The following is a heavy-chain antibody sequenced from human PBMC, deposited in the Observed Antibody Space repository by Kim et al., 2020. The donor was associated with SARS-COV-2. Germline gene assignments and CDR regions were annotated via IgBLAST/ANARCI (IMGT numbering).Heavy chain of an antibody. J-gene: IGHJ4*02. CDR2: INTNTGNP. Sequence: ASVKVSCKASGYTFTSYAMNWVRQAPGQGLEWMGWINTNTGNPTYAQGFTGRFVFSLDTSVSTAYLQINSLKAEDTAVYYCARAGTPIIYSSGWTPRGYWGQGTLVTVSS. V-gene: IGHV7-4-1*02. D-gene: IGHD6-19*01. CDR1: GYTFTSYA. CDR3: ARAGTPIIYSSGWTPRGY.